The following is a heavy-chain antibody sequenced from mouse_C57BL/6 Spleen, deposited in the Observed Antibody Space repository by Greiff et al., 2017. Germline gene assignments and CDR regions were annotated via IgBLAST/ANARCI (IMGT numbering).Heavy chain of an antibody. CDR1: GFTFSDYY. CDR3: ARVKVTTGAMDY. D-gene: IGHD2-2*01. CDR2: INYDGSST. V-gene: IGHV5-16*01. J-gene: IGHJ4*01. Sequence: EVMLVESEGGLVQPGSSMKLSCTASGFTFSDYYMAWVRQVPEKGLEWVANINYDGSSTYYLDSLKSRFIISRDNAKNILYLQMSSLKSEDTATYYCARVKVTTGAMDYWGQGTSVTVSS.